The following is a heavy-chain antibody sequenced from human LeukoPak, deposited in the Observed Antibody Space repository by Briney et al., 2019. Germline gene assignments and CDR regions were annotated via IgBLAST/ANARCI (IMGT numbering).Heavy chain of an antibody. D-gene: IGHD4-11*01. J-gene: IGHJ4*02. CDR3: ARDTYSNYVLDY. CDR1: GFTFDDYA. Sequence: GGSLRLSCAASGFTFDDYAMHWVRQAPGKGLEWVSGISWNSGSIGYADSVKGRFTISRDNAKNSLYLQMNSLRAEDTAVYYCARDTYSNYVLDYWGQGTLVTVSS. V-gene: IGHV3-9*01. CDR2: ISWNSGSI.